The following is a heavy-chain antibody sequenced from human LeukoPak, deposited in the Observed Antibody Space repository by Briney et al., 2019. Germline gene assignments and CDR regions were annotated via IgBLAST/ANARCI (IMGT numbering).Heavy chain of an antibody. CDR3: ARSLRVRGVPDYMDV. D-gene: IGHD3-10*01. CDR2: IYYSGST. J-gene: IGHJ6*03. CDR1: GGSISSYY. V-gene: IGHV4-59*01. Sequence: SETLSLTCTVSGGSISSYYWSWIRQPPGKGLEWIGYIYYSGSTNYNPSLKSRVTISVDTSKNQFSLKLRSVTAADTAVYYCARSLRVRGVPDYMDVWGKGTTVTISS.